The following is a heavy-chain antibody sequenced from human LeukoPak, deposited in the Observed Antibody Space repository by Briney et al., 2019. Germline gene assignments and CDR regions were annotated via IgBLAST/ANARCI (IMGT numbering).Heavy chain of an antibody. J-gene: IGHJ2*01. D-gene: IGHD3-22*01. Sequence: SETLSLTCTVSGGSISSYYWSWIRQPPGKGLEWIGYIYYSGSTNYNPSLKSRVTISVDTSKNQFSLKLSSVTAADTAVYYCARGGYYYDSSGYYTPHLYFDLWGRGTLVTASS. CDR1: GGSISSYY. CDR3: ARGGYYYDSSGYYTPHLYFDL. V-gene: IGHV4-59*01. CDR2: IYYSGST.